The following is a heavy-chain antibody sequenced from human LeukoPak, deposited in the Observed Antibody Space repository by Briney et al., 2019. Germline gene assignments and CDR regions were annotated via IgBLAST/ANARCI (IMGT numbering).Heavy chain of an antibody. CDR3: AQTYGSGSYPFDY. J-gene: IGHJ4*02. D-gene: IGHD3-10*01. CDR2: IKQDGSEK. Sequence: PGGSLRLSCAASGFTFSSYAMHWVRQAPGKGLEWVANIKQDGSEKYYLDSVKGRFTISRDNAKNSLYLQMNSLRAEDTAVYYCAQTYGSGSYPFDYWGQGTLVTVSS. CDR1: GFTFSSYA. V-gene: IGHV3-7*01.